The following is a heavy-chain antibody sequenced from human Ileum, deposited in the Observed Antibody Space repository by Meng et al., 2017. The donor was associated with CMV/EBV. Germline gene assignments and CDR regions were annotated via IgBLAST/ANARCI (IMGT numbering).Heavy chain of an antibody. CDR3: AKDIEGGYHDFRSGTYYYYGMDV. Sequence: GGSLRLSCAASGFNFDEYAMHWVRQFPGKGLEWVAGISWTSGAITYADSVRGRFSISRDNSKNSVYLQMNSLRVEDTALYYCAKDIEGGYHDFRSGTYYYYGMDVWGQGTTVTVSS. CDR2: ISWTSGAI. CDR1: GFNFDEYA. V-gene: IGHV3-9*01. J-gene: IGHJ6*02. D-gene: IGHD3-3*01.